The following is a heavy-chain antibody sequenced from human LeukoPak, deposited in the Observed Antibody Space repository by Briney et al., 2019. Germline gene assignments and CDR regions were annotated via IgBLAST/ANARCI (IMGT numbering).Heavy chain of an antibody. D-gene: IGHD2-2*01. CDR2: TNPNSGGT. CDR1: GYTFTGYY. CDR3: ARGYCSSTSCYEGYYYMDV. V-gene: IGHV1-2*02. J-gene: IGHJ6*03. Sequence: ASVKVSCKASGYTFTGYYMHWVRQAPGQGLEWMGWTNPNSGGTNYAQKFQGRVTMTRDTSISTAYMELSRLRSDDTAVYYCARGYCSSTSCYEGYYYMDVWGKGTTVTVSS.